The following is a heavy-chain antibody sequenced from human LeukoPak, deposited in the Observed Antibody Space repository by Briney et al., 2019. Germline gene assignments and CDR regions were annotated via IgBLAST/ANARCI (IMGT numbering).Heavy chain of an antibody. Sequence: SETLSLTCTVSGGSISGYYWNWIRQPPGKGLEWIGYTYYTGTTSYNPSLKSRVTISVDTSKSQFSLTLSSVTAADTAVYYCASLRGYSYGYKGEYYFDYWGQGTLVTVSS. V-gene: IGHV4-59*08. CDR1: GGSISGYY. D-gene: IGHD5-18*01. CDR3: ASLRGYSYGYKGEYYFDY. J-gene: IGHJ4*02. CDR2: TYYTGTT.